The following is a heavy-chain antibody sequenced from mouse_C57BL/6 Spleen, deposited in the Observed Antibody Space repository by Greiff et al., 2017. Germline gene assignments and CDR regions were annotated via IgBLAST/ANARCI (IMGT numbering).Heavy chain of an antibody. CDR1: GYTFTSYW. J-gene: IGHJ2*01. Sequence: QVQLQQPGAELVKPGASVKLSCKASGYTFTSYWMQWVKQRPGQGLEWIGEIDPSDSYTNYNQKFKGKATLTVDTASSTAYMQLSSLTSDDSSVYYCAIYGYDGRHFDYWGQGTTLTVSS. CDR3: AIYGYDGRHFDY. D-gene: IGHD2-2*01. V-gene: IGHV1-50*01. CDR2: IDPSDSYT.